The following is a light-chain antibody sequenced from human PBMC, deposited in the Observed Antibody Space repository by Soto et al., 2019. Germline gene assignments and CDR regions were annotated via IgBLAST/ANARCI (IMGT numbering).Light chain of an antibody. Sequence: SSVLTQPPSVSVAPGETAAITCGGDRIGRKSVHWYQQRPGQAPVLVISYDNDRPSGIPERFSGSNSGNTATLTISSVEAGDEADYYCQVRDTTSDHYVFGGGTKVTVL. J-gene: IGLJ1*01. CDR2: YDN. V-gene: IGLV3-21*04. CDR3: QVRDTTSDHYV. CDR1: RIGRKS.